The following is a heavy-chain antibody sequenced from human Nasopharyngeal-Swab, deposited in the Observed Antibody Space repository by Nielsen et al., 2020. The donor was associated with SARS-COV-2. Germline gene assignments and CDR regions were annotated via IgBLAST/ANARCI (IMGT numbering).Heavy chain of an antibody. CDR2: IIPILGIA. J-gene: IGHJ4*02. CDR3: ARVGTYYDFWSGSTIASYFDY. Sequence: SVKVSCKASGGTFSSYAISWVRQAPGQGLEWMGRIIPILGIANYAQKFQGRVTITADKSTSTAYMELSSLRSEDTAVYYCARVGTYYDFWSGSTIASYFDYWGQGTLVTVSS. D-gene: IGHD3-3*01. V-gene: IGHV1-69*04. CDR1: GGTFSSYA.